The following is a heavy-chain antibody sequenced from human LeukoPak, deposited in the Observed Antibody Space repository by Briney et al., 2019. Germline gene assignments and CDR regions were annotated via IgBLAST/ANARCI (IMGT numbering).Heavy chain of an antibody. V-gene: IGHV3-30*03. D-gene: IGHD3-3*01. CDR1: GFTFSSYS. J-gene: IGHJ4*02. CDR3: ARVIYDFWSGYLETFDY. CDR2: ISYDGSNK. Sequence: GESLRLSCAASGFTFSSYSIHWVRQAPGKGLEWAAVISYDGSNKYYADSVKGRFTISRDNSKNTLYLQMNSLRAEDTAVYYCARVIYDFWSGYLETFDYWGQGTLVTVSS.